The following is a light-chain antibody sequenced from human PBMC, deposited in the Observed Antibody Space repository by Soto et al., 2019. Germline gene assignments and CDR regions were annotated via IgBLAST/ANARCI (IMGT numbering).Light chain of an antibody. CDR2: DAS. V-gene: IGKV3-11*01. J-gene: IGKJ5*01. CDR1: QYIGNS. Sequence: EIVLTQSPATLSLSPGEGATLSCRASQYIGNSLAWYQQRPGRAPRLLIYDASDRATDIPGRFSGSRSGTDFTLTISSLESEDFAVYYCQHHSNWPPITFGQGTRLEIK. CDR3: QHHSNWPPIT.